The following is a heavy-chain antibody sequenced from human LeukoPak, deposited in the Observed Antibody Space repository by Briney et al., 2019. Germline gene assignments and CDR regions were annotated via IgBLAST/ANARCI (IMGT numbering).Heavy chain of an antibody. CDR2: IYSGGST. CDR3: AKVYHYASGSYLTHLDS. V-gene: IGHV3-66*01. CDR1: GLTVSSNY. D-gene: IGHD3-10*01. J-gene: IGHJ4*02. Sequence: WGSLRLSCAASGLTVSSNYMIRVRQAPGKGLEWVSLIYSGGSTYYADSVKGRFTISRDNSKNTLHLQMNSLRPEDTAVYYCAKVYHYASGSYLTHLDSWGQGSLVTVSS.